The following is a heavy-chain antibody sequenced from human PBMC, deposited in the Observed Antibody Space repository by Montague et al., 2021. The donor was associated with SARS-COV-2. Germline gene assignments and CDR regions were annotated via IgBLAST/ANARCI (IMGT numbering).Heavy chain of an antibody. D-gene: IGHD5-18*01. CDR2: IYSDGDT. V-gene: IGHV3-53*01. J-gene: IGHJ6*02. Sequence: LRLSWAASGFTVSTNYMSWARQAPGKGLEWVSVIYSDGDTYYSASVKSRLTITRDNSNNNPYLQLISLRAEDTTAYYCAGGGGIQNYGMDVWGQGTTVTVSS. CDR1: GFTVSTNY. CDR3: AGGGGIQNYGMDV.